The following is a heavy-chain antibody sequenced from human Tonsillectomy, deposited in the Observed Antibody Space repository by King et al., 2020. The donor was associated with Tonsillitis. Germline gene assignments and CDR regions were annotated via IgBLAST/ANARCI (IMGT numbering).Heavy chain of an antibody. CDR3: AREGCSSSSCYHYGMDV. V-gene: IGHV3-21*01. CDR1: GFTFSSYN. J-gene: IGHJ6*02. CDR2: ISSSGNYI. Sequence: VQLVESGGGLVKPGGPLRLSCAASGFTFSSYNMNWVRQAPGKGLEWVSFISSSGNYIHYADSVRGRFTISRDNAKNSLYLQMNSLRAEDTAVYYCAREGCSSSSCYHYGMDVWGQGTTVTASS. D-gene: IGHD2-2*01.